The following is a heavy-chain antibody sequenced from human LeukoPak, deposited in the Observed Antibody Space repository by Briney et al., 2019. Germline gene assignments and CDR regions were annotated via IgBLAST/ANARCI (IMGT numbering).Heavy chain of an antibody. CDR2: INHSGST. V-gene: IGHV4-34*01. CDR3: ARSDDSSGYLPNWFDP. CDR1: GGSFSGYY. Sequence: SETLSPTCAVYGGSFSGYYWSWIRQPPGKGLEWIGEINHSGSTNYNPSLKSRVTISVDTSKNQFSLKLSSVTAADTAVYYCARSDDSSGYLPNWFDPWGQGTLVTVSS. J-gene: IGHJ5*02. D-gene: IGHD3-22*01.